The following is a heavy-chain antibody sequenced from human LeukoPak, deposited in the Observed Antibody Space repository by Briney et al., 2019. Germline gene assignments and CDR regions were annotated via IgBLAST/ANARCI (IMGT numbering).Heavy chain of an antibody. CDR2: IYTSGST. D-gene: IGHD3-22*01. CDR3: ARGAYDSSGYYFMDY. Sequence: PSETLSLTGTVSGGSISSYYWSWIRKPAGKGLEWIGRIYTSGSTNYNTSLKSRDTMSVDTSKNQFSLKLSSVTAADTAVYYCARGAYDSSGYYFMDYWGQGTLVTVSS. J-gene: IGHJ4*02. V-gene: IGHV4-4*07. CDR1: GGSISSYY.